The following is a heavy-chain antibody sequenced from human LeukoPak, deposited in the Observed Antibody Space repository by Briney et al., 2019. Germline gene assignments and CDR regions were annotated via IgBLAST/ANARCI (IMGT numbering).Heavy chain of an antibody. CDR2: IYYSGST. V-gene: IGHV4-59*01. Sequence: PSETLSLTCTVSGGSISSYYWSWIRQPPGKGLEWIGYIYYSGSTNYNPSLKSRVTISVDTSKNQFSLKLSPVTAADTAVYYCARASYYYDSSGDYDAFDIWGQGTMVTVSS. D-gene: IGHD3-22*01. CDR1: GGSISSYY. CDR3: ARASYYYDSSGDYDAFDI. J-gene: IGHJ3*02.